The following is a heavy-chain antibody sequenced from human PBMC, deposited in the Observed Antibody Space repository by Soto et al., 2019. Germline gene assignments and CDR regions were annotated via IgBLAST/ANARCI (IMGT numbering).Heavy chain of an antibody. CDR1: GFTFSSSA. CDR3: AKGKTGVQVAMGDY. J-gene: IGHJ4*02. Sequence: WGSLRLSCAPSGFTFSSSAMSWLRQSPGKGLEWVSAISASGTTTYYADSVKGRFTISRDNSKNTLYLQLNSLRADDSAVYYCAKGKTGVQVAMGDYWGQGTLVTVSS. V-gene: IGHV3-23*01. D-gene: IGHD2-2*01. CDR2: ISASGTTT.